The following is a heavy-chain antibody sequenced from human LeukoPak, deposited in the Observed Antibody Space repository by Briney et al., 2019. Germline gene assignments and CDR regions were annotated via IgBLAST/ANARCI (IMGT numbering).Heavy chain of an antibody. J-gene: IGHJ4*02. CDR2: ISSSGSTI. CDR1: GFTFSSYE. Sequence: GGSLCLSCAASGFTFSSYEMNWVRQAPGKGLEWVSYISSSGSTIYYTASVKGRFTISRANAKNSLYLQMNSLRAEDTAVYYCARDGGSAWFLDYWGQGTLVTVSS. V-gene: IGHV3-48*03. CDR3: ARDGGSAWFLDY. D-gene: IGHD6-19*01.